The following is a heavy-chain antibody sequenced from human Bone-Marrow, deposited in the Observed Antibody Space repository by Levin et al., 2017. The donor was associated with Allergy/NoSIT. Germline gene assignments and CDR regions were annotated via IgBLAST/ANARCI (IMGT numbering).Heavy chain of an antibody. CDR2: VRSTGENT. V-gene: IGHV3-23*01. Sequence: SCAASGFTFSTYVMSWVRQAPGKGREGIATVRSTGENTFYADSVQGRFTISRDNSKNTLSLQMNSLRAEDTATYYCARGGYTAYYDYWGQGTVVTVSS. CDR3: ARGGYTAYYDY. CDR1: GFTFSTYV. J-gene: IGHJ4*02. D-gene: IGHD5-24*01.